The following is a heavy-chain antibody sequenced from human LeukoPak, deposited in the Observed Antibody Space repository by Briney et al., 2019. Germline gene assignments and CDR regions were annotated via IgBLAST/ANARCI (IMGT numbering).Heavy chain of an antibody. CDR1: GYTFTSYD. D-gene: IGHD6-19*01. CDR2: MNPNSGNT. J-gene: IGHJ5*02. V-gene: IGHV1-8*01. CDR3: ASSMDSSGWPNWFDP. Sequence: GASVKVSCKASGYTFTSYDINWVRQATGQGLEWMGWMNPNSGNTGYAQKLQGRVIMTTDTSTSTAYMELRSLRSDDTAVYYCASSMDSSGWPNWFDPWGQGTLVTVSS.